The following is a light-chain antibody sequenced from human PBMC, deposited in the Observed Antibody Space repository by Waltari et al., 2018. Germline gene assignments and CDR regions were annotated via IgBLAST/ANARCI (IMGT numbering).Light chain of an antibody. CDR1: EDVSIY. J-gene: IGKJ4*01. Sequence: TLSLSPGERATLSCRASEDVSIYLAWYQQKPGQAPRLLIYDASNRATGIPARCSGSGSGTDFTPTISSLEPEDFALYYCQQRRNWPPLTFGGGTKVE. V-gene: IGKV3-11*01. CDR2: DAS. CDR3: QQRRNWPPLT.